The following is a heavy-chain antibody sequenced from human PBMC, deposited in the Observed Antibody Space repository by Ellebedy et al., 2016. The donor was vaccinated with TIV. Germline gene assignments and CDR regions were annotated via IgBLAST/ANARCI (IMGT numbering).Heavy chain of an antibody. D-gene: IGHD2-15*01. CDR1: GYTFTSYY. CDR3: AREADSDALDI. Sequence: AASVKVSCKASGYTFTSYYIHWVRQAPGQGLEWMGWISTYSGNTKYAQKFQGRVTMTTDTSTGTAYMELRSLTSDDTAVYYCAREADSDALDIWGQGTMVIVSS. J-gene: IGHJ3*02. V-gene: IGHV1-18*04. CDR2: ISTYSGNT.